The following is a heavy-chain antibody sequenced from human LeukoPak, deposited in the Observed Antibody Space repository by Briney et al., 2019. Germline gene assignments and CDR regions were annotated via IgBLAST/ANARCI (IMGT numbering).Heavy chain of an antibody. CDR1: GYSISRGYY. D-gene: IGHD5-24*01. CDR2: VYQSGST. CDR3: ARRVGGDGYNGGAFDI. V-gene: IGHV4-38-2*01. Sequence: SPTLSLNGAVSGYSISRGYYCGWIRKPPAKWLGWIGTVYQSGSTYYNPSLKSRVTISVDTSKNQFSLKLSSVTAADTAVYYCARRVGGDGYNGGAFDIWGQGTMVTVSS. J-gene: IGHJ3*02.